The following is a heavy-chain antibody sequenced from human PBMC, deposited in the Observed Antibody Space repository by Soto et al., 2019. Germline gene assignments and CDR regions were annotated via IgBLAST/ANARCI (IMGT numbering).Heavy chain of an antibody. Sequence: SETMSLTCAVSGGSISSGGYSWSWIRQPPGKGLEWIGYIYHSGSTYYNPSLKSRVTISVDRSKNQFSLKLSSVTAADTAVYYCAREDLAYCGGDCPTGAFDIWGQGTMVTVSS. V-gene: IGHV4-30-2*01. CDR2: IYHSGST. D-gene: IGHD2-21*02. CDR1: GGSISSGGYS. J-gene: IGHJ3*02. CDR3: AREDLAYCGGDCPTGAFDI.